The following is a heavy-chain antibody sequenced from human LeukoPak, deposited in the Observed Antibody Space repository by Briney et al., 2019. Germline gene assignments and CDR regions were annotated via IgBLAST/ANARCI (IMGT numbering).Heavy chain of an antibody. Sequence: SETLSLTCTVSGGSLTGYHWSWIRQPPGKGLEWIGYIYSNEATEYKPSLKSRVTISADTSKNQFSLRLNSVTAADTATYYCARRNDFHIWGQGTMVTVSS. CDR1: GGSLTGYH. CDR2: IYSNEAT. V-gene: IGHV4-4*08. J-gene: IGHJ3*02. CDR3: ARRNDFHI.